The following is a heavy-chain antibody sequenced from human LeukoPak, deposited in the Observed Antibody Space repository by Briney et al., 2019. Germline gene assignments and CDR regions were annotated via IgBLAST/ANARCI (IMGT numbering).Heavy chain of an antibody. CDR2: ISTSSSYI. J-gene: IGHJ4*02. V-gene: IGHV3-21*05. Sequence: GGSLRLSCAASGFTFSSYAMSWVRQAPGKGLEWVSFISTSSSYIYYADSVKGRFTISRDNSKNSLYLQMDSLRAEDTAVYYCARDQDWNDRGGLDYWGQGTLVIVSS. CDR1: GFTFSSYA. D-gene: IGHD1-1*01. CDR3: ARDQDWNDRGGLDY.